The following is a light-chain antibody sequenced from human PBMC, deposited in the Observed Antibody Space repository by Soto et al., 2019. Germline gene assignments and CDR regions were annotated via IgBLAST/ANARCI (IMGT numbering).Light chain of an antibody. CDR3: FSYTARPWV. CDR2: DVT. J-gene: IGLJ3*02. Sequence: QSALTQPRSVSGSPGQSVTISCTGTSSDVGGFNYVSWYQHHPGKAPKLIIFDVTKRPSGVPDRFSGSSSGDTASLTISGLQAEDAADYYCFSYTARPWVFGGGTKLTVL. CDR1: SSDVGGFNY. V-gene: IGLV2-11*01.